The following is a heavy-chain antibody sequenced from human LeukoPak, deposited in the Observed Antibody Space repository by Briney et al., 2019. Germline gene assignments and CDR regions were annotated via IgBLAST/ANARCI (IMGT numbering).Heavy chain of an antibody. CDR1: GGSMSSYY. CDR2: IYISGSGST. CDR3: ARDKRVAVAGTYIYYYYMDV. V-gene: IGHV4-4*07. J-gene: IGHJ6*03. Sequence: NTSETLSLTCTVSGGSMSSYYWSWIRQPAGKGLEWIGRIYISGSGSTNYNPSLKSRVTMSVDTSKNQFSLKLSSVTAADTAVYYCARDKRVAVAGTYIYYYYMDVWGNGTTVTISS. D-gene: IGHD6-19*01.